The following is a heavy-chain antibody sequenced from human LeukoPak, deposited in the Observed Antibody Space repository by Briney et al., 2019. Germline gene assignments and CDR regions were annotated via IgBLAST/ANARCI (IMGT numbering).Heavy chain of an antibody. D-gene: IGHD2-2*01. CDR2: IIPTFGAA. J-gene: IGHJ6*03. V-gene: IGHV1-69*13. CDR3: VGSQGNIVVVSAAAQGYYYYMDV. Sequence: SVKVSCKTSGGTFSRYAISWVRQAPGQGLEWMGGIIPTFGAANYAQKLQGRVTITADESTSTAYMELSGLRSEDTAVFYCVGSQGNIVVVSAAAQGYYYYMDVWGKGTTVTVSS. CDR1: GGTFSRYA.